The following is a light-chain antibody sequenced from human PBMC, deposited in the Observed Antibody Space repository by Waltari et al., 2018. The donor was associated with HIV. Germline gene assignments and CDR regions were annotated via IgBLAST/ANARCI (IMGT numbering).Light chain of an antibody. V-gene: IGKV1-5*03. CDR2: KAS. J-gene: IGKJ2*01. CDR1: QSVSTR. Sequence: DIQMTPSPSTLSAFVGDRVTITCRASQSVSTRLAWYQPKPGKAPHLLIYKASDLEGGVPSRFSGSGSGTEFTLTISSLQPDDFATYYCQQYYSCCTFGQGTKLEIK. CDR3: QQYYSCCT.